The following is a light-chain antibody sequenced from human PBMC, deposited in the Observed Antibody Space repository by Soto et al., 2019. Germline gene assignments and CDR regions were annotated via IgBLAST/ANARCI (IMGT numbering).Light chain of an antibody. J-gene: IGLJ1*01. CDR2: DVS. CDR3: SSYKRSSTLYV. V-gene: IGLV2-14*01. CDR1: SSDVGGYNY. Sequence: QSALTQPASVSGSPGQSITISCTGTSSDVGGYNYVSWYQQHTGKAPKLMISDVSNRPSGVSNRFSGSKSGDTASLTISGLQAEDEADYYCSSYKRSSTLYVFGTGTKLTVL.